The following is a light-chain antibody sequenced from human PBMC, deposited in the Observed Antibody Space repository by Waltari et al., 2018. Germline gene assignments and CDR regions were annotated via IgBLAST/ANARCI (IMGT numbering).Light chain of an antibody. CDR2: NVS. J-gene: IGLJ3*02. Sequence: WDQQPPGQAPNPRVYNVSACPSGVPHRFSGSKSGNTAALTISGPQAEDESDYYCELYTGSGIWVFGGGTTLTVL. CDR3: ELYTGSGIWV. V-gene: IGLV2-11*01.